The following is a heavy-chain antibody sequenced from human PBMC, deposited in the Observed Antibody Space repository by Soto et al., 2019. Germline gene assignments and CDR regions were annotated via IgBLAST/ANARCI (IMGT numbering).Heavy chain of an antibody. CDR1: GFTFSSYG. Sequence: PGGSLRLSCAASGFTFSSYGMHWVRQAPGKGLEWVAVIWYDGSNKYYADSVKGRFTISRDNSKNTLYLQMNSLRAEDTAVYYCATDAKVPRRYYYYGLDVWGQGTTVTVSS. D-gene: IGHD2-15*01. CDR2: IWYDGSNK. V-gene: IGHV3-33*01. J-gene: IGHJ6*02. CDR3: ATDAKVPRRYYYYGLDV.